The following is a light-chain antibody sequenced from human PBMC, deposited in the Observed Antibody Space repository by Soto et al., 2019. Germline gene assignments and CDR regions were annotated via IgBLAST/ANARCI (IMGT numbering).Light chain of an antibody. J-gene: IGKJ2*01. Sequence: DIQMTQSPSTLSASVGDRVTITCRASQSISSWLAWYQQKPGKAPNLLIYDVSSLESGVPSRFSGSGSGAEFTLTISSLQPDDFATYYCQQYNSYPYTFGQGTKVDIK. CDR3: QQYNSYPYT. V-gene: IGKV1-5*01. CDR1: QSISSW. CDR2: DVS.